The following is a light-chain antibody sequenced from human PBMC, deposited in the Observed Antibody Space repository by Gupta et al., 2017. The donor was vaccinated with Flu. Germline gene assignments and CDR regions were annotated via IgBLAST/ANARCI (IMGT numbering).Light chain of an antibody. J-gene: IGKJ2*01. V-gene: IGKV1-5*03. CDR3: QQYNSYSGT. Sequence: DIKMTQSPSTLSASVGDRVTIPCRASQSISSWVAWYHQKPGKAPKLLIYKASNLESGVPSRFSGSGSGTEFTLTISSLQPDDFATYYCQQYNSYSGTFGQGTKLEIK. CDR2: KAS. CDR1: QSISSW.